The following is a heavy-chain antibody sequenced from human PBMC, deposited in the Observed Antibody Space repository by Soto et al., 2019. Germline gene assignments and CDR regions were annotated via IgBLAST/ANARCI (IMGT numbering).Heavy chain of an antibody. CDR1: GYTFTNYG. Sequence: GSVKVSCKASGYTFTNYGISRVRQAPGEGLEWVGWINTSNDNKLYAQKLQGRLTLTTDTSTSTAYMDLTTLRSDDTAVYFCARDPGAASFDFWAQGTLVTVSS. CDR2: INTSNDNK. CDR3: ARDPGAASFDF. J-gene: IGHJ4*02. V-gene: IGHV1-18*01. D-gene: IGHD2-15*01.